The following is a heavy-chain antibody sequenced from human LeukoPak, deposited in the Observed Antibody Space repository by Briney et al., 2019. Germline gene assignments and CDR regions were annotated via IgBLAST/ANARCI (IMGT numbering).Heavy chain of an antibody. V-gene: IGHV3-23*01. CDR3: AKAGSSSSNAHYDY. J-gene: IGHJ4*02. CDR2: ISGSGGST. Sequence: PGGSLRLSCAASGFTFSSYAMSWVRQAPGKGLEWVSAISGSGGSTYYADSVKGRFTISRDNSKNTLYLQMNSLRAEDTAVYYCAKAGSSSSNAHYDYWGQGTLVTVSS. CDR1: GFTFSSYA. D-gene: IGHD6-6*01.